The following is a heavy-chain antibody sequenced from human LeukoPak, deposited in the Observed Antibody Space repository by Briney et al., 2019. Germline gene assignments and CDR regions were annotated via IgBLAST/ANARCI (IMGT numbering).Heavy chain of an antibody. V-gene: IGHV3-7*01. J-gene: IGHJ4*02. CDR3: ARDGSEMATPGVDY. D-gene: IGHD5-24*01. Sequence: PGGSLRLSCAASGFTFSTYRMSWVRQAPGKGLEWVANIKQDGSEKYYVDSVKGRFTISRDNAKNSLYLQMNSLRAEDMAVYYCARDGSEMATPGVDYWGQGTLVTVSS. CDR1: GFTFSTYR. CDR2: IKQDGSEK.